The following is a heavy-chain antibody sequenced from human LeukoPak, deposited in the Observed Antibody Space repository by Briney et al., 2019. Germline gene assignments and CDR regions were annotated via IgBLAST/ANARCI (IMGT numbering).Heavy chain of an antibody. CDR1: RSPFSNYW. CDR3: ARERASGYCSGGGCYGYFDY. D-gene: IGHD2-15*01. CDR2: INQDGSEK. Sequence: GGSLRLSCAASRSPFSNYWMNWVRQAPGKGLEWVANINQDGSEKFYVDSVKGRFIISRDNAKNSLYLQFNSLRAEDTAVYYCARERASGYCSGGGCYGYFDYWGQGTLVIVSS. V-gene: IGHV3-7*01. J-gene: IGHJ4*02.